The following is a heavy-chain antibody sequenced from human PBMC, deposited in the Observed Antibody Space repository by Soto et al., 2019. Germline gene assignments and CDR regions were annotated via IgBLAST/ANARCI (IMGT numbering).Heavy chain of an antibody. D-gene: IGHD3-10*01. CDR3: ARDTARAMVRIYYGMDV. J-gene: IGHJ6*02. V-gene: IGHV3-33*01. CDR1: GFTFSSYG. Sequence: QVQLVESGGGVVQPGRSLRLSCAASGFTFSSYGMHWVRQAPGKGLEWVAVIWYDGSNKYYADSVKGRFTISRDNSKNTLSLQMNSLRAEDTAVYYFARDTARAMVRIYYGMDVWGQGTTVTVSS. CDR2: IWYDGSNK.